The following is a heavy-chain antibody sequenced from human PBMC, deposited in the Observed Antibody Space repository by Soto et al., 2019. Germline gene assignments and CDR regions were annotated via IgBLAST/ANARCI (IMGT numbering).Heavy chain of an antibody. CDR3: ARDPGYRYGYN. D-gene: IGHD5-18*01. Sequence: QVQLVQSGAEVKKPGASVKVSCKASGYTFNSYAMNWVRQAPGQRLEWMGWINAGNGNTKYSQKFQGRVTITRDTSASTAYMELSSLRSEDTAVYYCARDPGYRYGYNWGQGTLVTVSS. CDR1: GYTFNSYA. V-gene: IGHV1-3*01. J-gene: IGHJ4*02. CDR2: INAGNGNT.